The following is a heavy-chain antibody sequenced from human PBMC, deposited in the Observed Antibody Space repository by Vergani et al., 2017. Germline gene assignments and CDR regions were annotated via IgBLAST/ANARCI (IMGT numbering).Heavy chain of an antibody. Sequence: QVQLVQSGAEVKKPGSSVKVSCKASGGTFSSYAISWVRQAPGQGLEWMGGIIPIFGTANYAQKFQGRVTITADESTSTAYMELSSLSSEDTAVYYCARVFLDEMDSRSYYYYYMDVWGKGTTVTVSS. D-gene: IGHD6-13*01. V-gene: IGHV1-69*01. CDR3: ARVFLDEMDSRSYYYYYMDV. CDR2: IIPIFGTA. J-gene: IGHJ6*03. CDR1: GGTFSSYA.